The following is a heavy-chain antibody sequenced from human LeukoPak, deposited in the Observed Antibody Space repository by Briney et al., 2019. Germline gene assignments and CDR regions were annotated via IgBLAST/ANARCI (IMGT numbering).Heavy chain of an antibody. CDR3: AKVASSGWYTEYYYYYMDV. J-gene: IGHJ6*03. D-gene: IGHD6-19*01. V-gene: IGHV3-23*01. Sequence: GGTLRLSCAASGFTFSSYGMSWVRQAPGKGLEWVSAISGSGGSTYYADSVKGRFTISRDNSKNTLYLQMNSLRAEDTAVYYCAKVASSGWYTEYYYYYMDVWGKGTTVTISS. CDR1: GFTFSSYG. CDR2: ISGSGGST.